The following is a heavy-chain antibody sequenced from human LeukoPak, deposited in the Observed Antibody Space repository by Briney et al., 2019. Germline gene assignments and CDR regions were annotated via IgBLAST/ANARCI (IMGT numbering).Heavy chain of an antibody. CDR3: AKEREYSSSWYYSAFDY. V-gene: IGHV3-30-3*01. CDR1: GFTFSSYA. Sequence: GGSLRLSCAASGFTFSSYAMHWVRQAPGKGLEWVAVISYDGSNKYYADSVKGRFTISRDNSKNTLYLQMNSLRAEDTAVYYCAKEREYSSSWYYSAFDYWGQGTLVTVSS. CDR2: ISYDGSNK. D-gene: IGHD6-13*01. J-gene: IGHJ4*02.